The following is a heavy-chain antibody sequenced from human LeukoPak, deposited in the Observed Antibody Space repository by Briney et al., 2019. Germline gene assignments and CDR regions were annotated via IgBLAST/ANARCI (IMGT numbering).Heavy chain of an antibody. CDR3: SRSLEY. CDR2: TKQDGSEQ. J-gene: IGHJ4*02. V-gene: IGHV3-7*01. Sequence: PGGSLRLSCAASGFPFSGYWMDWVCQVPGKGMEWVANTKQDGSEQYYADSVKGRFTISRDNAKNALYLQMNSLRAEDTAVYYCSRSLEYWGQGALVTVSS. CDR1: GFPFSGYW.